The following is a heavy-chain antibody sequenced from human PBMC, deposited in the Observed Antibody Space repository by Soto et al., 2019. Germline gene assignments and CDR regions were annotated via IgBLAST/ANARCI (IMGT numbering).Heavy chain of an antibody. D-gene: IGHD6-13*01. CDR3: TRDASRDSSARGWFDP. CDR1: GFTFRSFT. Sequence: GGSLRLSCAASGFTFRSFTMNWVRQAPGKGLEWVSTISSDSAYIYYTDALRGRFTISRDNAENSLHLQMNSLRAEDTAVYYCTRDASRDSSARGWFDPWGPGTLVTVSS. J-gene: IGHJ5*02. CDR2: ISSDSAYI. V-gene: IGHV3-21*01.